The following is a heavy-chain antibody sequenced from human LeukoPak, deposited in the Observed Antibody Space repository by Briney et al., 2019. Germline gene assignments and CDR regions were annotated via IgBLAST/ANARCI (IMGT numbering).Heavy chain of an antibody. CDR1: GYTFTSYG. CDR2: ISAYNGNT. D-gene: IGHD5-18*01. V-gene: IGHV1-18*01. CDR3: ARAVGYSYDYEGNWFDP. Sequence: GASVKVSCKASGYTFTSYGISWVRQAPGQGLEWVGWISAYNGNTNYAQKLQGRVTMTTDTSTSTAYMELRSLRSDDTAVYYCARAVGYSYDYEGNWFDPWGQGTLVTVSS. J-gene: IGHJ5*02.